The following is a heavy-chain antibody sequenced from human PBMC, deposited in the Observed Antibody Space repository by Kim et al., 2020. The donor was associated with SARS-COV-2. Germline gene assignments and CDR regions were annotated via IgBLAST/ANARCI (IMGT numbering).Heavy chain of an antibody. CDR1: GGSFSGYY. D-gene: IGHD6-13*01. V-gene: IGHV4-34*01. CDR3: AGGQYSSSWYGVRGWFDP. Sequence: SETLSLTCAVYGGSFSGYYWSWIRQPPGKGLEWIGEINHSGSTNYNPSLKSRVTISVDTSKNQFSLKLSSVTAADTAVYYCAGGQYSSSWYGVRGWFDPWGQGTLVPVSS. J-gene: IGHJ5*02. CDR2: INHSGST.